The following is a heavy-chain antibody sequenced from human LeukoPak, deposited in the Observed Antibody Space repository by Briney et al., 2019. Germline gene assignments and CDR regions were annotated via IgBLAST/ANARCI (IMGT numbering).Heavy chain of an antibody. CDR2: IYYSGST. D-gene: IGHD3-22*01. CDR3: ARRGSSGYYDY. Sequence: PSETLSLTCTVSGGSISSYYWSWIRQPPGKGLEWIGYIYYSGSTNYNPSLRSRVTISVDTSRNQFSLKVSSVTAADTAMYYCARRGSSGYYDYWGQGSLVTVSS. J-gene: IGHJ4*02. V-gene: IGHV4-59*08. CDR1: GGSISSYY.